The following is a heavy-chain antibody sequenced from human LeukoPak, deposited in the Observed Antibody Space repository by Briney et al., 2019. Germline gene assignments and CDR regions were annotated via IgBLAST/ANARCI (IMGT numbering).Heavy chain of an antibody. CDR1: GFTFAEYT. V-gene: IGHV3-43*01. CDR2: ISWNGARI. CDR3: VKDLVAASENVRGWYPMDY. Sequence: GGSLRLSRAASGFTFAEYTMHWVRQAPGKGLEWVSLISWNGARIHYGDSVKGRFTISRDNSKNSLYLQMNSLRTEDTALYYCVKDLVAASENVRGWYPMDYWGQGTLVTVSS. J-gene: IGHJ4*02. D-gene: IGHD6-19*01.